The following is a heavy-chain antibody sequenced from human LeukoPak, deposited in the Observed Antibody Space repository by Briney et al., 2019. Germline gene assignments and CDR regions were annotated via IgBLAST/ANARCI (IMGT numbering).Heavy chain of an antibody. Sequence: GSLRLSCAASGFTFSSYAMSWVRQAPGKGLEWVSAISGSGGSTYYADSVKGRFTISRDNSKNTLYLQMNSLRAEDTAVYYCAKDLTITMIVVVITTHAFDIWGQGTMVTVSS. CDR2: ISGSGGST. CDR3: AKDLTITMIVVVITTHAFDI. CDR1: GFTFSSYA. J-gene: IGHJ3*02. D-gene: IGHD3-22*01. V-gene: IGHV3-23*01.